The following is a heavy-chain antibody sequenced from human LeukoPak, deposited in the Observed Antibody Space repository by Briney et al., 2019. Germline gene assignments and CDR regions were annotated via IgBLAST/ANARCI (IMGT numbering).Heavy chain of an antibody. Sequence: GASVKVSCKASGYTFTSYGISWVRQAPGQGLEWMGWISTYNADTDYAQNLQGRVTMTTDTSTSTAYMELRSLRSDDTAVYYCARDDSYGYPADYWGQGTLVTVSS. CDR3: ARDDSYGYPADY. J-gene: IGHJ4*02. D-gene: IGHD5-18*01. V-gene: IGHV1-18*01. CDR2: ISTYNADT. CDR1: GYTFTSYG.